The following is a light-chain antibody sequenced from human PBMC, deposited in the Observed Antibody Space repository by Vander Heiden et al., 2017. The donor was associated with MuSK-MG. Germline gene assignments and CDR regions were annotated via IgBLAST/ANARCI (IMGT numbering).Light chain of an antibody. CDR3: QKYNGVIRT. J-gene: IGKJ1*01. CDR2: GAS. V-gene: IGKV1-27*01. Sequence: IEMTQSPSSLSASVGDSVDITCRASLAIGTYVAWYQQKPGQLPTLLIYGASTLHSGVPSRFSGRGSGTHFTLTISDLQPEDVATYYCQKYNGVIRTFGQGTKVEIK. CDR1: LAIGTY.